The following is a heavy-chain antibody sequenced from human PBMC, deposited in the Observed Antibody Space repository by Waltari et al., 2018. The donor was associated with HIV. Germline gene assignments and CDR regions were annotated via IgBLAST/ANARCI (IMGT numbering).Heavy chain of an antibody. CDR2: INTITGNP. D-gene: IGHD7-27*01. V-gene: IGHV7-4-1*02. J-gene: IGHJ5*02. CDR3: AKLGNYNWLDP. Sequence: QVQLVQSGSELTKPGASVKVSCKASGYLFTKYAMNWVRQAPGQGLEWMGWINTITGNPTYAQGFTGRFVFSLDTSVSTAYLQISSLKPEDTAVYYCAKLGNYNWLDPWGQGTLVTVSS. CDR1: GYLFTKYA.